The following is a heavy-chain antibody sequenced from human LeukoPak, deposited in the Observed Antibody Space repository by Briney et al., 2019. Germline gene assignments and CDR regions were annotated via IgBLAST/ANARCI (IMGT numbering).Heavy chain of an antibody. J-gene: IGHJ3*02. D-gene: IGHD6-13*01. CDR2: INPNSGGT. Sequence: ASVKVSCKASGYTFTSYGISWVRQAPGQGLEWMGWINPNSGGTNYAQKFQGRVTMTRDTSTSTAYMELSRLRSDDTAVYYCARDFISAAAGLDAFDIWGQGTMVTVSS. CDR1: GYTFTSYG. V-gene: IGHV1-2*02. CDR3: ARDFISAAAGLDAFDI.